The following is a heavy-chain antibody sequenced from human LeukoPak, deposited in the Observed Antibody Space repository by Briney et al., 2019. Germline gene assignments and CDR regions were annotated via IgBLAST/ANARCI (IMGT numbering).Heavy chain of an antibody. Sequence: ASVKVSCKASGYTFTSYYMNWVRQAPGQGLEWMGIINPSGGSTSYAQKFQGRVTMTRDTSTSTVCMELSSLRSEDTAVYYCARDAEWLPRDPYFDYWGQGTLVTVSS. V-gene: IGHV1-46*01. D-gene: IGHD6-19*01. CDR2: INPSGGST. CDR1: GYTFTSYY. J-gene: IGHJ4*02. CDR3: ARDAEWLPRDPYFDY.